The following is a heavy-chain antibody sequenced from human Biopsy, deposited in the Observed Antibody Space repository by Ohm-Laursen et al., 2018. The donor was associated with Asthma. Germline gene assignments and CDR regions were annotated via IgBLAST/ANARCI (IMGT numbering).Heavy chain of an antibody. V-gene: IGHV3-30*18. D-gene: IGHD3-3*01. CDR1: GFSFNSYG. J-gene: IGHJ3*02. CDR2: MSFDGRQT. Sequence: SLRLSCSASGFSFNSYGMHWVRQAPGKGLEWVAVMSFDGRQTYYADSVKGRFTISRDNSKNTLYLQMNSLRAEDTAEYYCAKERYYDFWSGYPIWGQGTMVTVSS. CDR3: AKERYYDFWSGYPI.